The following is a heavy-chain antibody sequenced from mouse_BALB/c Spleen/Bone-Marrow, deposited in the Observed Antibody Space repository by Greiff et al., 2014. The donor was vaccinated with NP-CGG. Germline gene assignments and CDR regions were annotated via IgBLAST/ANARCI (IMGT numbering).Heavy chain of an antibody. CDR2: INHGNGDI. J-gene: IGHJ3*01. Sequence: EVQLQESGAELVRSGASVRLSCTASGFTINDYYMHWVRQRPELGLEWIGWINHGNGDIVIAQQLKGKSTMTADQSSNTAYLQPNSLTSEDSAVYYCDSVMVTTNADWGQGTLVTVSA. D-gene: IGHD2-2*01. CDR1: GFTINDYY. V-gene: IGHV14-4*02. CDR3: DSVMVTTNAD.